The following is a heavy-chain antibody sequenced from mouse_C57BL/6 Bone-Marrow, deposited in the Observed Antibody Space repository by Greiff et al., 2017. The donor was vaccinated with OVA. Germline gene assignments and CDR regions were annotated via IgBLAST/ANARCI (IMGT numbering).Heavy chain of an antibody. J-gene: IGHJ2*01. CDR3: SRDHRSIYECYSDY. CDR1: GYTFTSYG. Sequence: QVQLQQPGAELVRPGSSVKVSCKASGYTFTSYGMHWVKQRPKQGLEWIGNIDPSDSETHYNQKFKDKATLTVDQSSSTAYMQLSSLTSEDSAVYYCSRDHRSIYECYSDYCAQGSPPTVSS. V-gene: IGHV1-52*01. CDR2: IDPSDSET. D-gene: IGHD1-1*01.